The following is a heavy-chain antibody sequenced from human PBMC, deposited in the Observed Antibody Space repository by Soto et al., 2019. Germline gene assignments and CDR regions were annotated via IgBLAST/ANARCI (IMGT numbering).Heavy chain of an antibody. CDR3: TTLYYYDSSGYYTLDY. J-gene: IGHJ4*02. CDR2: IKSKTDGGTT. D-gene: IGHD3-22*01. Sequence: VGSLRLSCAASGFTFSNAWMSWVRQAPGKGLEWVGRIKSKTDGGTTDYAAPVKGRFTISRDDSKNTLYLQMNSLKTEDTAVYYCTTLYYYDSSGYYTLDYWGQGTLVTVSS. V-gene: IGHV3-15*01. CDR1: GFTFSNAW.